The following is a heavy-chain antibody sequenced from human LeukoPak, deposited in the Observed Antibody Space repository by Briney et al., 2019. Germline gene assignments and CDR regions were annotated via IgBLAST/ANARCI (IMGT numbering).Heavy chain of an antibody. V-gene: IGHV3-21*01. J-gene: IGHJ4*02. CDR2: ISSSSSYI. CDR3: ARGSLGYRSGGSCRPLDY. CDR1: GFTFSSYS. Sequence: GSLRLSCAASGFTFSSYSMNWVRQAPGKGLEWVSSISSSSSYIYYADSVKGRFTISRDNAKNSLYLQMNSLRAEDTAVYYCARGSLGYRSGGSCRPLDYWGQGTLVTVSS. D-gene: IGHD2-15*01.